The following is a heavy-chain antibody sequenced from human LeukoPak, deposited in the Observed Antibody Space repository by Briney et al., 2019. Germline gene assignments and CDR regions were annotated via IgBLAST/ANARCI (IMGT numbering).Heavy chain of an antibody. D-gene: IGHD6-13*01. J-gene: IGHJ4*02. V-gene: IGHV1-46*01. CDR3: AREGYSRSPLNY. CDR2: INPSGGST. Sequence: GASVKVSCKASGYTFTSYYMHWVRQAPGQGLEWMGIINPSGGSTSYAQKFQGRVTMTGDMSTSTVYMELSSLRSEDTAVYYCAREGYSRSPLNYWGQGTLVTVSS. CDR1: GYTFTSYY.